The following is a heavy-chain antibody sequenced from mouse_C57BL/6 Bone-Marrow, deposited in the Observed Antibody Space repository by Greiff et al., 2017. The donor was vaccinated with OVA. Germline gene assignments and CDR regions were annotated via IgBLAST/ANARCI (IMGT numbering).Heavy chain of an antibody. Sequence: VQLQQSGAELVKPGASVKMSCTASGYTFTSYWITWVTQRPGQGLEWIGDIYPGSGSTNYNEKFKSKATLTVDTSSSTAYMQLRRLTSEDSAVYYCARGGFFAYWGQGTLVTVSA. CDR1: GYTFTSYW. V-gene: IGHV1-55*01. CDR3: ARGGFFAY. J-gene: IGHJ3*01. CDR2: IYPGSGST.